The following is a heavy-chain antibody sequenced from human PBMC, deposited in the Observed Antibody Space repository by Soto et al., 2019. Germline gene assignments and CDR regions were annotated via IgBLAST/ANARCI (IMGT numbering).Heavy chain of an antibody. CDR3: AKDIISGSSYYFYGMDA. Sequence: PGVSLRLSCAASGFTFSSYGIHWVRQAPGKGLEWVAVISYDGTDKYYADSVKGRFTISRDNSKNTLYLQINSLRAEDTAVYHCAKDIISGSSYYFYGMDAWGQGTTVTVSS. CDR2: ISYDGTDK. CDR1: GFTFSSYG. D-gene: IGHD2-15*01. J-gene: IGHJ6*02. V-gene: IGHV3-30*18.